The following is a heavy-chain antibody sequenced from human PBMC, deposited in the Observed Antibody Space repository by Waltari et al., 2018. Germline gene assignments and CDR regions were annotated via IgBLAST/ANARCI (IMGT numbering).Heavy chain of an antibody. Sequence: QLQLQESGPGLVKPSETLSLTCTVSGGSISSSSYYWGWIRQPPGKGLEWIGSIYYSGSTYYNPSLKSRVTISVDTSKNQFSLKLSSVTAADTAVYYCASLGIVGATIKSWDPWGQGTLVTVSS. CDR2: IYYSGST. D-gene: IGHD1-26*01. CDR3: ASLGIVGATIKSWDP. CDR1: GGSISSSSYY. V-gene: IGHV4-39*07. J-gene: IGHJ5*02.